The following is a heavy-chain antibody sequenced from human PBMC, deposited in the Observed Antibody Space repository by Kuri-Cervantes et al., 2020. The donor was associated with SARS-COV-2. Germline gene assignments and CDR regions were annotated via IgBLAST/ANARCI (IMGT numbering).Heavy chain of an antibody. CDR2: IYSGGST. CDR1: GFTVSSNY. CDR3: ARHRLVTGATGFPRYHSHMDV. Sequence: GESLKISCAASGFTVSSNYMSWVRQAPGKGLEWVSVIYSGGSTYYADSVKGRFTISRDNSKNTLYLQMNSLRAEDTAVYYCARHRLVTGATGFPRYHSHMDVWGKGTTVTVSS. V-gene: IGHV3-66*04. D-gene: IGHD1-26*01. J-gene: IGHJ6*03.